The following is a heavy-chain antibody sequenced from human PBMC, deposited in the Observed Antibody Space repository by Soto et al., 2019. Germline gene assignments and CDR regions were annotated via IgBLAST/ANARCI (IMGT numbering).Heavy chain of an antibody. CDR2: INHSGST. CDR3: ARAVRDIVVVVAAAVIYYFDY. J-gene: IGHJ4*02. Sequence: QVQLQQWGAGLLKPSETLSLTCAVYGGSFSGYYWSWIRQPPGKGLEWIGEINHSGSTNYNPSLKSRVTISVDPSKNQFSLKLSSVTAADTAVYYCARAVRDIVVVVAAAVIYYFDYWGQGTLVTVSS. V-gene: IGHV4-34*01. CDR1: GGSFSGYY. D-gene: IGHD2-15*01.